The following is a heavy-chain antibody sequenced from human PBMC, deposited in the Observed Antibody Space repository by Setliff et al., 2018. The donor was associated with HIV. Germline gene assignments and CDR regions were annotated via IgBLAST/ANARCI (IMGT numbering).Heavy chain of an antibody. D-gene: IGHD3-16*01. Sequence: SGGSLSGHFWSWIRQSPGKGLEWIGEINDRGTTNYNPSLKSRVTISVDTSKNQFSLKLSSVTAADTAVYFCARGGAVSADFDSWGQGTLVTVSS. V-gene: IGHV4-34*01. CDR1: GGSLSGHF. J-gene: IGHJ4*02. CDR2: INDRGTT. CDR3: ARGGAVSADFDS.